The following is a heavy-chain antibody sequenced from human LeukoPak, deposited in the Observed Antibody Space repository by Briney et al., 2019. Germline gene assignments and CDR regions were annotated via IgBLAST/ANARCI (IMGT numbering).Heavy chain of an antibody. CDR2: ISYDGSNK. D-gene: IGHD3-3*01. CDR3: AARYDFWSGYESAIDY. V-gene: IGHV3-30-3*01. CDR1: GFTFSSYA. Sequence: PGGSLRLSCAASGFTFSSYAMHWVRQAPGKGLEWVAVISYDGSNKYYADSVKGRFTISRDNSKNTLYLQMNSLRAEDTAVYYCAARYDFWSGYESAIDYWGREPWSPSPQ. J-gene: IGHJ4*02.